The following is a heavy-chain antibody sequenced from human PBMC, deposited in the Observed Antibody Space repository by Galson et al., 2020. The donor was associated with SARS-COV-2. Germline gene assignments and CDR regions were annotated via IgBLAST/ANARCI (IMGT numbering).Heavy chain of an antibody. J-gene: IGHJ6*02. CDR3: ARLSPVYEYWSSFSSNYYYDGMDV. Sequence: GGSLRLSCAASEFTFAKYSMACVRQAPRTGLEWVAYISSRSSPTTSTIYYADPVEGRFTISKDNAKNSLFLQMDGLRAEDTAVDYCARLSPVYEYWSSFSSNYYYDGMDVWGQGTTVTVSS. V-gene: IGHV3-48*01. CDR1: EFTFAKYS. CDR2: ISSRSSPTTSTI. D-gene: IGHD3-3*01.